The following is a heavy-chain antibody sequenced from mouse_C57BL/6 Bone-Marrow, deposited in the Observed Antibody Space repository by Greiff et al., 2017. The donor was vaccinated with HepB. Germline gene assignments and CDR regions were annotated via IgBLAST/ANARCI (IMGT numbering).Heavy chain of an antibody. V-gene: IGHV1-72*01. CDR2: IDPNSGGT. D-gene: IGHD2-1*01. CDR3: ARRGVYYGNPYWYFDV. Sequence: QVQLKQPGAELVKPGASVKLSCKASGYTFTSYWMHWVKQRPGRGLEWIGRIDPNSGGTKYNEKFKSKATLTVDKPSSTAYMQLSSLTSEDSAVYYCARRGVYYGNPYWYFDVWGTGTTVTVSS. J-gene: IGHJ1*03. CDR1: GYTFTSYW.